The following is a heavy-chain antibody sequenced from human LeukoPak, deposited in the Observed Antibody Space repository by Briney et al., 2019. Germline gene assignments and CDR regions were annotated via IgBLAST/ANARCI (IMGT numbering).Heavy chain of an antibody. CDR3: ARVPEGSSSWYYFDY. D-gene: IGHD6-13*01. Sequence: ASVKVSCKASGYTFTSYGISWVRQAPGQGLEWMGWISAYNGNTNYAQKFQGRVTMTRDTSISTAYMELSRLRSDDTAVYYCARVPEGSSSWYYFDYWGQGTLVTVSS. J-gene: IGHJ4*02. V-gene: IGHV1-18*01. CDR1: GYTFTSYG. CDR2: ISAYNGNT.